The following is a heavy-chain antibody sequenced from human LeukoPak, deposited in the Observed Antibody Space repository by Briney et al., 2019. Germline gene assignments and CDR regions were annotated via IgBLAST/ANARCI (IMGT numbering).Heavy chain of an antibody. D-gene: IGHD3-10*01. CDR2: INTNTGNP. Sequence: ASVKVSCKASGYTFTGYYMHWVRQAPGQGLEWMGWINTNTGNPTYAQGFTGRFVFSLDTSVSTAYLQISSLKAEDTAVYYCARVGRITMVRGVIIPNWFDPWGQGTLVTVSS. J-gene: IGHJ5*02. CDR1: GYTFTGYY. V-gene: IGHV7-4-1*02. CDR3: ARVGRITMVRGVIIPNWFDP.